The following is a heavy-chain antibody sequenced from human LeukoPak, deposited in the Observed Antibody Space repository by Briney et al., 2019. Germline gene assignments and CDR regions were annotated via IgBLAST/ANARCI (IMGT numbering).Heavy chain of an antibody. CDR3: ARDSRPYSSSWYLAY. CDR2: IIPIFGTA. Sequence: SVKVSCKASGYTFTSYAMHWVRQAPGQRLEWMGWIIPIFGTANYAQKFQGRVTITADESTSTAYMELSSLRSEDTAVYYCARDSRPYSSSWYLAYWGQGTLVTVSS. V-gene: IGHV1-69*13. D-gene: IGHD6-13*01. J-gene: IGHJ4*02. CDR1: GYTFTSYA.